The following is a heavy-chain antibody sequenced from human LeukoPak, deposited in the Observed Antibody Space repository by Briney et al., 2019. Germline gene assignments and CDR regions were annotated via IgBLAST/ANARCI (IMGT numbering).Heavy chain of an antibody. V-gene: IGHV3-30*18. CDR2: ISYDGIYK. D-gene: IGHD6-19*01. CDR1: GFTFSSYG. Sequence: GGSLRLSCAASGFTFSSYGMHWVRQAPGKGLEWMAYISYDGIYKNYTDSVKGRFTIARDNSKTTLYLQMISVRPEDSAVYFCAKDRSTGWYAGFDFWGQGTLVTVSS. CDR3: AKDRSTGWYAGFDF. J-gene: IGHJ5*01.